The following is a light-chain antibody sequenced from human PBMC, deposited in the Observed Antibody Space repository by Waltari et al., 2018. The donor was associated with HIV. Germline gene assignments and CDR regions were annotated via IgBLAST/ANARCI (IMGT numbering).Light chain of an antibody. Sequence: DIQMTQSPPSLSASVGDRVTISCRASQNIINYLNWYQQKPGKAPKLLIYAASSLQSGVPSRFSGSASGTDFTLTISSLQPEDFATFYCQQSYMTPLTFGGGTKVEI. CDR1: QNIINY. CDR3: QQSYMTPLT. CDR2: AAS. V-gene: IGKV1-39*01. J-gene: IGKJ4*01.